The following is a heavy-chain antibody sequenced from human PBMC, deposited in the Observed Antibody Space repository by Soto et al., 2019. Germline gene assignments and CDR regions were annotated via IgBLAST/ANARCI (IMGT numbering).Heavy chain of an antibody. CDR2: IHYSGST. V-gene: IGHV4-31*03. D-gene: IGHD5-12*01. CDR1: GGSVSSGAYY. Sequence: QVQLQESDAGLVKASQTLSLTCTVSGGSVSSGAYYWTWIRQRPGKGLEWIGYIHYSGSTYYSPSLKSRRSISLDTSKNQFSLRLSSVTAADTAMYYCARARLRAVYAFDIWGQWTMVTVSS. J-gene: IGHJ3*02. CDR3: ARARLRAVYAFDI.